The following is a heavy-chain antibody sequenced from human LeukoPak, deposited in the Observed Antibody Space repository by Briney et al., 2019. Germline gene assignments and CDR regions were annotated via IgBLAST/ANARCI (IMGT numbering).Heavy chain of an antibody. CDR3: AREGYTVVTAGGYFDY. CDR2: ISYDGSNK. Sequence: GGSLRLSCAASGFTFSSYGMHWVRQAPGKGLEWVAVISYDGSNKYYADSVKGRFTISRDNSKNTLYLQMNSLRAEDTAVYYCAREGYTVVTAGGYFDYWGQGTLVTVSS. CDR1: GFTFSSYG. V-gene: IGHV3-30*19. J-gene: IGHJ4*02. D-gene: IGHD4-23*01.